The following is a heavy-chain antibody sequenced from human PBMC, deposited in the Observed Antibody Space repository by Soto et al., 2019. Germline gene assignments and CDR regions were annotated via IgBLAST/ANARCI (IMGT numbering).Heavy chain of an antibody. Sequence: GGSLRLSCAASGFTFSSYGMHWVRQAPGKGLEWVAVISYDGSNKYYADSVKGRFTISRDNSKNTLYLQVNSLRAEDTAVYYCAKPRTRGRDFDWLSTYFDYWGQGTLVTVSS. D-gene: IGHD3-9*01. CDR3: AKPRTRGRDFDWLSTYFDY. CDR2: ISYDGSNK. CDR1: GFTFSSYG. J-gene: IGHJ4*02. V-gene: IGHV3-30*18.